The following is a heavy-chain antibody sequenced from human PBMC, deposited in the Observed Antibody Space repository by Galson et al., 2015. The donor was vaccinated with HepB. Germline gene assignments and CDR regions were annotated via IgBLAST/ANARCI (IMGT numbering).Heavy chain of an antibody. D-gene: IGHD4-23*01. CDR2: ISFDGSHQ. CDR3: AKSEDYGGKIDAFDI. V-gene: IGHV3-30*18. J-gene: IGHJ3*02. CDR1: GFTFSSYG. Sequence: SLRLSCAASGFTFSSYGMHWVRQAPGKGLEWVAVISFDGSHQYSIDSVRGRFTISRDNSKNTVYLQVNSLRAEDTAVYYCAKSEDYGGKIDAFDIRGRGTRVTVSS.